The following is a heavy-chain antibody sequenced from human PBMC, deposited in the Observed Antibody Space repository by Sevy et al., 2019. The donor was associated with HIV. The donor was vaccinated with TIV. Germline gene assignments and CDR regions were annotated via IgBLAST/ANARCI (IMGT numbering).Heavy chain of an antibody. D-gene: IGHD5-12*01. J-gene: IGHJ6*03. V-gene: IGHV3-23*01. CDR1: GFTFSSYA. Sequence: GGSLRLSCAASGFTFSSYAMSWVRQAPGKGLEWVSAISGSGGSTYYADSVKGRFTISRDNSKNTLYLQMNSLRAEDTAVYYCAKDGGYGQGYDYYMDVWGKGTTVTVSS. CDR3: AKDGGYGQGYDYYMDV. CDR2: ISGSGGST.